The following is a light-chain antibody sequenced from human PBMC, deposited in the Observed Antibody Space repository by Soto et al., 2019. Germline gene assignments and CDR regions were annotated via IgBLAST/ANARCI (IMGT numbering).Light chain of an antibody. Sequence: QSVLTQPPSVSGAPGQRVTISCTWSSSNIGAGFDVHWYQQVPGTTPKLLIYGNNNRPSGVPDRFSGSKSGTSASLAITGLQADDEGDYYCQSYDSSLSGYVFATGTKLTVL. J-gene: IGLJ1*01. CDR2: GNN. CDR3: QSYDSSLSGYV. V-gene: IGLV1-40*01. CDR1: SSNIGAGFD.